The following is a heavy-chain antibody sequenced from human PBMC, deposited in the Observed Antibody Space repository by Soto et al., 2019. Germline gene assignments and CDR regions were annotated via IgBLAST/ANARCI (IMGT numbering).Heavy chain of an antibody. CDR2: IKQDGGER. Sequence: EVQLVESGGGLVQPGGSLRLSCAASGFTFSNYWMSWVRQAPGKGLEWVANIKQDGGERNYVDSVKGRFTISRDNAKNSLYVQLNSLRAEDTAVYYCARAGSENDYWGQGTRVTVSS. J-gene: IGHJ4*02. CDR1: GFTFSNYW. CDR3: ARAGSENDY. V-gene: IGHV3-7*05. D-gene: IGHD3-10*01.